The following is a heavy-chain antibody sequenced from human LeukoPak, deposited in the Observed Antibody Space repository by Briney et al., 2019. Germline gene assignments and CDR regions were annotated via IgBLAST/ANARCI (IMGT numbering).Heavy chain of an antibody. CDR1: GYSISSGYY. Sequence: SETLSLTCTVSGYSISSGYYWGWIRQPPGKGLEWIGSIYHSGSTYYNPSLKSRVTISVDTSKNQFSLKLSSVTAADTAVYYCASFGAEGDWGQGTLVTVSS. CDR2: IYHSGST. CDR3: ASFGAEGD. V-gene: IGHV4-38-2*02. J-gene: IGHJ4*02. D-gene: IGHD3-3*01.